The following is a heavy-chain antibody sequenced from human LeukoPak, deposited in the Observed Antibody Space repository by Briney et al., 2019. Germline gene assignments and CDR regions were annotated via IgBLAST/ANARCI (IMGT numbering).Heavy chain of an antibody. V-gene: IGHV4-59*08. J-gene: IGHJ4*02. CDR3: ANQKDRGAYPFDH. CDR1: WVSLSSDY. Sequence: SETLSLTCTVSWVSLSSDYWSWLRQPPGKGLEWIGSIYYSGSTNYNPSLKSRVTISVDTSKNQFSLKLSSVTAADTAVYYCANQKDRGAYPFDHWGQGTLVTVSS. CDR2: IYYSGST. D-gene: IGHD5-24*01.